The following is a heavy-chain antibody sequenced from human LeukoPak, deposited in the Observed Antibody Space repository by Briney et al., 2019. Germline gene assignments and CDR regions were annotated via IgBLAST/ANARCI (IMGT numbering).Heavy chain of an antibody. J-gene: IGHJ4*02. V-gene: IGHV1-2*02. CDR2: INPNSGGT. D-gene: IGHD6-6*01. Sequence: GASVKVSCKASGYTFTVYYMHWVRQAPGQGLEWMGWINPNSGGTNYAQKFEGRVTMTRDTSISTADMELSSLTSEDTAVYYCARGHSSLRLYYFDYWGQGTLVTVSS. CDR3: ARGHSSLRLYYFDY. CDR1: GYTFTVYY.